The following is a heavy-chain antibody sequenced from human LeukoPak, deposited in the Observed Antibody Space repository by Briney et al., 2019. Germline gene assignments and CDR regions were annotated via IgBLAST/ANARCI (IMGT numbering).Heavy chain of an antibody. CDR1: GGPFSGYS. D-gene: IGHD5-12*01. J-gene: IGHJ4*02. V-gene: IGHV4-34*01. CDR3: ARGGYSGYRSRFDY. CDR2: VNHSGST. Sequence: SETLSLTCAVHGGPFSGYSWNWIRQPPGLGLEWIGEVNHSGSTNYNPSLKSRVTISVDTAKNQFSLKLSSVTAADTSVYYCARGGYSGYRSRFDYWGQGTLVTVSS.